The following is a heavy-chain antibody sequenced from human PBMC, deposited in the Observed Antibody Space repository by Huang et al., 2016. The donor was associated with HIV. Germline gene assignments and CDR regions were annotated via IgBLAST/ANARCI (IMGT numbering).Heavy chain of an antibody. V-gene: IGHV3-74*01. Sequence: EVQLVESGGGLVQPGGSLRLSCAASGFTFSSYWMHWVRQAPGKGRGWVSRMNSDGSSSGYADSVKGRFTISRDNAKNTLYLQMNSLRAEDTAVYYCVRDPRIQSWLNYFDYWGQGTLVSVSS. CDR3: VRDPRIQSWLNYFDY. D-gene: IGHD3-22*01. CDR2: MNSDGSSS. J-gene: IGHJ4*02. CDR1: GFTFSSYW.